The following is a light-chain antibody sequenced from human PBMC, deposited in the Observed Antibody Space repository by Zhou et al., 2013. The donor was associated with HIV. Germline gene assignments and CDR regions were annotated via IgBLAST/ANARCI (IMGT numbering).Light chain of an antibody. CDR1: QNVYNY. V-gene: IGKV3D-15*01. Sequence: EIVLTQSPATLSLSPGDRATLSCRASQNVYNYLAWYQQKPGQAPRLLIYDASSRATGIPARFGGTGSGTEFTLTISSMQSEDFAIYYCQQYNKWPKTFGQGTKVEIK. J-gene: IGKJ1*01. CDR3: QQYNKWPKT. CDR2: DAS.